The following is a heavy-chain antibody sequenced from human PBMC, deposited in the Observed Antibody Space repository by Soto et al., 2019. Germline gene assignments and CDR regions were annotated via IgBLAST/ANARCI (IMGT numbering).Heavy chain of an antibody. Sequence: ASVXVSCKASGYAFTGYYMHWVRQAPGQGLEWMGWINPNSGGTNYAQKFQGWVTMTRDTSISTAYMELSSLRSDDTAVYYCARGDRVVWNYYYMDGWGNGTTVTVSS. D-gene: IGHD2-15*01. CDR1: GYAFTGYY. V-gene: IGHV1-2*04. J-gene: IGHJ6*03. CDR3: ARGDRVVWNYYYMDG. CDR2: INPNSGGT.